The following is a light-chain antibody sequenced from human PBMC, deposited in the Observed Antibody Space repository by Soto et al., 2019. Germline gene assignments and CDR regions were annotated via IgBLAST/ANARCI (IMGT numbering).Light chain of an antibody. CDR2: DAS. CDR3: QQRSNWPPPIT. Sequence: EIVLTPSPATLSLSPGERATLSCRASQSVSSYLAWYQQKPGQAPRLLIYDASNRATGIPARFSGSGSGTDFTLTISSLEPEDFAVDYCQQRSNWPPPITFGQGTRLEIK. V-gene: IGKV3-11*01. J-gene: IGKJ5*01. CDR1: QSVSSY.